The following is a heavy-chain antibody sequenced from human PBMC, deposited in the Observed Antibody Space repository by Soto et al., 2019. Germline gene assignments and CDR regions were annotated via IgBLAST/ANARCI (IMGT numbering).Heavy chain of an antibody. J-gene: IGHJ6*03. V-gene: IGHV4-59*01. Sequence: SETLSLTCTVSGGSISSYYWSWIRQPPGKGLEWIGYIYYSGRTNYNPSRMSRVTISVDTSENQFSLRLSSVTAADTAVYYCAHSHYYYYYIDIWGKGTTVTVSS. CDR1: GGSISSYY. CDR3: AHSHYYYYYIDI. CDR2: IYYSGRT. D-gene: IGHD6-13*01.